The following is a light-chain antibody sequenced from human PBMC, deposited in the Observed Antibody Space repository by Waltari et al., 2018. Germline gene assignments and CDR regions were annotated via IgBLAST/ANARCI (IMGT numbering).Light chain of an antibody. CDR1: QTITGSW. Sequence: EIVLTQSPGTLSVSPGERVTVSCRASQTITGSWLTWYHQKPGQAPRLLIDGASNRAPGMPDRFSVSGSGTDFTLTISRLEPEDSAVYYCQQYDGSVVTFGGGTKVEIK. CDR2: GAS. J-gene: IGKJ4*01. V-gene: IGKV3-20*01. CDR3: QQYDGSVVT.